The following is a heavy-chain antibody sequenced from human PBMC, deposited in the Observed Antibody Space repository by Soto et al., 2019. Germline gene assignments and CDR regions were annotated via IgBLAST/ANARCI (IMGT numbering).Heavy chain of an antibody. CDR3: AKALYYYGSGSYYVPIIDY. Sequence: GGSLRLSCAASGFTFSSYAMSWVRQAPGKGLEWVSAISGSGGSTYYADSVKGRFTISRDNSKNTLYLQMNSLRAEDTAVYYCAKALYYYGSGSYYVPIIDYWGQGTLVTVSS. CDR2: ISGSGGST. CDR1: GFTFSSYA. D-gene: IGHD3-10*01. J-gene: IGHJ4*02. V-gene: IGHV3-23*01.